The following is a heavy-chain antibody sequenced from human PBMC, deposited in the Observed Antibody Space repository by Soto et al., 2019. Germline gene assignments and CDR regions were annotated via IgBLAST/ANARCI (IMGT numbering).Heavy chain of an antibody. J-gene: IGHJ6*03. V-gene: IGHV3-23*01. CDR1: GFTFSSYA. CDR2: ISGSGGTT. Sequence: GGSLRLSCAASGFTFSSYAMSWVRQAPGKGLEWVSGISGSGGTTYYADSVKGRFTISRDNSRTTLYLQMNSLRVEDTAVYYCAKAWFSYYYYYMDVWGRGTTVTVSS. D-gene: IGHD3-10*01. CDR3: AKAWFSYYYYYMDV.